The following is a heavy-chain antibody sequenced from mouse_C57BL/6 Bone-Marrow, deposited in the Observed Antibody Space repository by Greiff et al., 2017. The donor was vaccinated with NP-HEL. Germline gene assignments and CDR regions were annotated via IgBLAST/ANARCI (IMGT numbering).Heavy chain of an antibody. CDR2: ISYDGSN. V-gene: IGHV3-6*01. Sequence: VQLQQSGPGLVKPSQSLSLTCSVTGYSITSGYYWNWIRQFPGNKLEWMGYISYDGSNNYNPSLKNRISITRDTSKNQFFLKLNSVTTEDTATYYCARGGVVAPFDYWGQGTTLTVSS. D-gene: IGHD1-1*01. CDR1: GYSITSGYY. CDR3: ARGGVVAPFDY. J-gene: IGHJ2*01.